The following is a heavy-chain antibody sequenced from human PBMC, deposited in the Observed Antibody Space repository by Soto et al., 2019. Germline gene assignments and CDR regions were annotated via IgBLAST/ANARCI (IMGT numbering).Heavy chain of an antibody. D-gene: IGHD5-12*01. CDR3: ARFIVATILRFSYFDY. CDR1: GFTFSSYW. CDR2: IKQDGSEK. Sequence: GGSLRLSCAASGFTFSSYWMSWVRQAPGKGLEWVANIKQDGSEKYYVDSVKGRFTISRDNAKNSLYLQMNSLRAEDTAVYYCARFIVATILRFSYFDYWGQGTLVTVSS. J-gene: IGHJ4*02. V-gene: IGHV3-7*01.